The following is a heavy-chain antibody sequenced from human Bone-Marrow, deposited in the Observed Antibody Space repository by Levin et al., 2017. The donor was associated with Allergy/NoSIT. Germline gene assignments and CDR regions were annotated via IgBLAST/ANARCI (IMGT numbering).Heavy chain of an antibody. D-gene: IGHD2-2*01. V-gene: IGHV4-59*11. CDR2: IYDSGNT. J-gene: IGHJ5*02. CDR3: ARRVCSSASCYWNWFDP. Sequence: GSLRLSCTVSGGSINSHSWSWIRQPPGKGLEWIGYIYDSGNTNYNPSLKSRVTMSVDTSKKQFSLRLTSVTAADTAVYYCARRVCSSASCYWNWFDPWGQGTLVTVSS. CDR1: GGSINSHS.